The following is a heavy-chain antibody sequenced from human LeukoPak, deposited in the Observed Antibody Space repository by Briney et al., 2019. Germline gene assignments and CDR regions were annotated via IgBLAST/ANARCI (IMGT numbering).Heavy chain of an antibody. CDR3: ASGIQSRSDFWSGSYYYFDY. V-gene: IGHV1-18*01. CDR2: ISTYNGNT. D-gene: IGHD3-3*01. J-gene: IGHJ4*02. Sequence: ASVKVSCKASGYTFTSYGINWVRQAPGQGLEWMGWISTYNGNTNYAQKVQGRVTMTTDTSTSTAYMELRSLRSDDTAVYYCASGIQSRSDFWSGSYYYFDYWGQGTLVTVSS. CDR1: GYTFTSYG.